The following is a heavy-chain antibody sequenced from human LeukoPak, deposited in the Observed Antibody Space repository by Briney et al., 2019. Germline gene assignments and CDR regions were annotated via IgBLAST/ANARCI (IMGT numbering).Heavy chain of an antibody. V-gene: IGHV4-34*01. Sequence: SETLSLTCAVYGGSFSGYYWSWIRQPPGKGLEWIGEINHSGSTNYNPSLKSRVTISVDTSKNQFSLKLSSVTAADTAVYYCARERILLWFGESKRYFDYWGQGTLVTVSS. D-gene: IGHD3-10*01. CDR3: ARERILLWFGESKRYFDY. J-gene: IGHJ4*02. CDR2: INHSGST. CDR1: GGSFSGYY.